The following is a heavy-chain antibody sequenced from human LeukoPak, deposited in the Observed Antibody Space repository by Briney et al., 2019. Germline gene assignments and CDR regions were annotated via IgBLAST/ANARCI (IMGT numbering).Heavy chain of an antibody. CDR1: GYTFTSYY. Sequence: ASVKVSCKASGYTFTSYYMHWVRQAPGQGLEWMGIINPSGGSTSYAQKFQGRVTMTRDTSTSTVYMELSSLRSEDTAVYYCARDGGRAACGGDCYPLYYFDYWGQGTLVTVSS. CDR3: ARDGGRAACGGDCYPLYYFDY. J-gene: IGHJ4*02. D-gene: IGHD2-21*02. V-gene: IGHV1-46*01. CDR2: INPSGGST.